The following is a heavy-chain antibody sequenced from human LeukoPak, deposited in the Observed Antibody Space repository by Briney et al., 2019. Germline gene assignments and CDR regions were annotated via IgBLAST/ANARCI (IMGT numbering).Heavy chain of an antibody. CDR3: ARTRYPGYYFDY. J-gene: IGHJ4*02. V-gene: IGHV3-21*01. D-gene: IGHD1-1*01. Sequence: PGGSLRLSCAASGFTSSSYSMNWVRQAPGKGLEWVSSISSSSSYIYYADSVKGRFTISRDNAKNSLYLQMYSLRAEDTAVYYCARTRYPGYYFDYWGQGTLVTVSS. CDR1: GFTSSSYS. CDR2: ISSSSSYI.